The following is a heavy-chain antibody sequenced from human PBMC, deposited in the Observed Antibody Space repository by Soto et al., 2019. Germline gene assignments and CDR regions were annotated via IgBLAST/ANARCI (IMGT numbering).Heavy chain of an antibody. J-gene: IGHJ6*02. CDR1: CGPISSSSYY. CDR3: ATYYDILTGYGNYYGMDV. V-gene: IGHV4-39*01. CDR2: IYYSGST. Sequence: PSETLSLTRTVSCGPISSSSYYWGWIRQPPGKGLEWIGSIYYSGSTYYNPSLKSRVTISVDTSKNQFSLKLSSVTAADTAVYYCATYYDILTGYGNYYGMDVWGQGTTVT. D-gene: IGHD3-9*01.